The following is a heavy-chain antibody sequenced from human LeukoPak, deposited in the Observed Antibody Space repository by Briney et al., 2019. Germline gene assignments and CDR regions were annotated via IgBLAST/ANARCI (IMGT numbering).Heavy chain of an antibody. Sequence: GGSLRLSCAASGFTFRTYAMSWVRQAPGKGLEWVSTVTGSGGSSYYADSVKGRFTISRDNYKNTLFLQMNSLRAEDTAVYYCAKEGIAAPLYYFDYWGQGNLVTVSS. CDR2: VTGSGGSS. J-gene: IGHJ4*02. CDR3: AKEGIAAPLYYFDY. D-gene: IGHD6-13*01. V-gene: IGHV3-23*01. CDR1: GFTFRTYA.